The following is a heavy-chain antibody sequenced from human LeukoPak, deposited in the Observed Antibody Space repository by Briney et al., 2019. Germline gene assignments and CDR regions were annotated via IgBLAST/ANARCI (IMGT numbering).Heavy chain of an antibody. CDR1: GFTFSSYA. J-gene: IGHJ4*02. Sequence: GGSLRLSCAASGFTFSSYAMSWVRQAPGKGREWVAAISGSGGSTYYADSVKGRFTISRDNSKNTLYLQMNSLRAEDTAVYYCAKDRRSTTVVTSFDYWGQGTLVTVSS. CDR2: ISGSGGST. D-gene: IGHD4-23*01. V-gene: IGHV3-23*01. CDR3: AKDRRSTTVVTSFDY.